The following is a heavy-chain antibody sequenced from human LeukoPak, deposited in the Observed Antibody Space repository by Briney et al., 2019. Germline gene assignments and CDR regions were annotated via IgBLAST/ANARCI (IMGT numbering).Heavy chain of an antibody. D-gene: IGHD6-25*01. CDR2: ISSSGSTI. V-gene: IGHV3-48*03. CDR1: GFTFSSYK. Sequence: GGSLRLSCAASGFTFSSYKMNWVRQAPGKGLEWVSYISSSGSTIYYADSVKGRFTISRDNAKDSLYLQMNSLRAEDTAVYYCARGPYSSEFGYYGMDVWGQGTTVTVSS. CDR3: ARGPYSSEFGYYGMDV. J-gene: IGHJ6*02.